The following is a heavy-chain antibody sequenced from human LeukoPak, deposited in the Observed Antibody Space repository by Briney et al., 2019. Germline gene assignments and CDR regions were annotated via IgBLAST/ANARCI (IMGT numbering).Heavy chain of an antibody. J-gene: IGHJ4*02. Sequence: SETLSLTCTVSGGSISSYYWSWIRQPPGKGLEWIGYIYYSGSTNYNPSLKSRVTISVDTSKNQFSLKLSSVTAADTAVYYCARGSVDTAMVDTPTDYYDSSGYYSAIDYWGQGTLVTVSS. D-gene: IGHD3-22*01. CDR1: GGSISSYY. V-gene: IGHV4-59*12. CDR2: IYYSGST. CDR3: ARGSVDTAMVDTPTDYYDSSGYYSAIDY.